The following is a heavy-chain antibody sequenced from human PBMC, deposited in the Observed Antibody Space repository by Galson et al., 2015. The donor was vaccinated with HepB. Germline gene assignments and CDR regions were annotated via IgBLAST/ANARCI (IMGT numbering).Heavy chain of an antibody. Sequence: SLRLSCAASGFTFTSYAMTWVRQAPGKGLEWISTITGSGGSIYYADSVKGQFTISRDNSNNTLHLQMNSLRAEDTAIYYCAKLGVRGVVSNYYFDYWGQGTLVTVSS. D-gene: IGHD3-10*01. J-gene: IGHJ4*02. V-gene: IGHV3-23*01. CDR3: AKLGVRGVVSNYYFDY. CDR2: ITGSGGSI. CDR1: GFTFTSYA.